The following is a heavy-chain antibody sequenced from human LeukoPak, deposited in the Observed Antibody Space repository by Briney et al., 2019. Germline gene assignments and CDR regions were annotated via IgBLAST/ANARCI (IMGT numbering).Heavy chain of an antibody. D-gene: IGHD3-16*01. V-gene: IGHV3-74*01. Sequence: LTGGSLRLSCAASGFTFSNYWMHWVRQAPGKGLVWVSRINGNGGSTSYADSVKGRFTISRDNAKNTLYLQMNSLRAEDTAVYYCAMLPLVEGVFDYWGQGTLVTVSS. CDR2: INGNGGST. J-gene: IGHJ4*02. CDR1: GFTFSNYW. CDR3: AMLPLVEGVFDY.